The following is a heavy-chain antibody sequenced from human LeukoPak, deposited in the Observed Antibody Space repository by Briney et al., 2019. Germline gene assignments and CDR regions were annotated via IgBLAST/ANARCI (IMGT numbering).Heavy chain of an antibody. V-gene: IGHV3-7*03. Sequence: GGSLRLSCAASGFTFSNYWMTWVRQAPGKGLEWVADIKRDGSEKYYVDSVKGRFTISRDNAKNSLSLQMNSLRVEDTALYYCARGGISIFGVVIYMDVWGKGTTVTVSS. CDR3: ARGGISIFGVVIYMDV. J-gene: IGHJ6*03. D-gene: IGHD3-3*01. CDR1: GFTFSNYW. CDR2: IKRDGSEK.